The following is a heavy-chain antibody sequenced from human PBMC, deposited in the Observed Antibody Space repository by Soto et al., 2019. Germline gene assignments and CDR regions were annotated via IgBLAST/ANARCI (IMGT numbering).Heavy chain of an antibody. CDR2: IYHSGST. D-gene: IGHD3-22*01. CDR1: GGSISSGGYS. V-gene: IGHV4-30-2*01. Sequence: QLQLQESGSGLVKPSQTLSLTCAVSGGSISSGGYSWSWIRQPPGKGLEWIGYIYHSGSTYYNPSLKSRVTISVDRSKNQFSLKLSSVTAADTAVYYCARVRAYYYDSSGYYPTGWFDPWGQGTLVTVSS. CDR3: ARVRAYYYDSSGYYPTGWFDP. J-gene: IGHJ5*02.